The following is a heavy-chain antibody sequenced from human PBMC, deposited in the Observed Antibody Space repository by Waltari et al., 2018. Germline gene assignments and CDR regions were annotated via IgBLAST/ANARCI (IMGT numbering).Heavy chain of an antibody. CDR1: GYSISSGYY. D-gene: IGHD4-17*01. J-gene: IGHJ5*02. V-gene: IGHV4-38-2*01. Sequence: QVQLQESGPGLVKPSETLSLTCAVSGYSISSGYYGGWIRQPPGKGLEWIGSIYHSGSTYYNPSLKSRVTISVDTSKNQFSLKLSSVTAADTAVYYCACRGDYGFDPWGQGTLVTVSS. CDR2: IYHSGST. CDR3: ACRGDYGFDP.